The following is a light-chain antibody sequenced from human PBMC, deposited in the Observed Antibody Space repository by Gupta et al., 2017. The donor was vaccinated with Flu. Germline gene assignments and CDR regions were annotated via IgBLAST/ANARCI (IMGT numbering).Light chain of an antibody. V-gene: IGLV1-44*01. Sequence: QSVLTQPPSASGTPGQRVPISCSGSSSNIGSNTVNWYQHLPGTAPKLLIYSNNQRPSGVPDRVSGSKSGTSASLAISGLQSEDEADYYCAAWDDSLNGYVFGTGTKVTVL. CDR2: SNN. CDR1: SSNIGSNT. J-gene: IGLJ1*01. CDR3: AAWDDSLNGYV.